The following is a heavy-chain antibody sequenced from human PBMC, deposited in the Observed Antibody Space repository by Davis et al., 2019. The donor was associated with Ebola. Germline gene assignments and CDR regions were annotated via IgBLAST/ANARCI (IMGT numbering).Heavy chain of an antibody. CDR2: IYYSGST. J-gene: IGHJ3*02. V-gene: IGHV4-59*01. Sequence: PSETLSLTCTVSGGSISSYYWSWIRQPPGKGLEWIGYIYYSGSTYYNPSLKSRVTISVDTSKNQFSLKLSSVTAADTAVYYCARETYYDILTGYYKGWDAFDIWGQGTMVTVSS. D-gene: IGHD3-9*01. CDR1: GGSISSYY. CDR3: ARETYYDILTGYYKGWDAFDI.